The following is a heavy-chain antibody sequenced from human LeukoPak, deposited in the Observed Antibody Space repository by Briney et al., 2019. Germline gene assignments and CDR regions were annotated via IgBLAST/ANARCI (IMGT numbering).Heavy chain of an antibody. CDR1: GGSISSYY. CDR2: IYTSGST. V-gene: IGHV4-4*07. CDR3: ARDLSIVVVTADLSNWFDP. D-gene: IGHD2-21*02. Sequence: SETLSLTCTVSGGSISSYYWSWIRQPAGKGLEWIGRIYTSGSTNYNPSLKSRVTMSVDTSKNQFSLKLSSVTAADTAVYYCARDLSIVVVTADLSNWFDPWGQGTLVTVSS. J-gene: IGHJ5*02.